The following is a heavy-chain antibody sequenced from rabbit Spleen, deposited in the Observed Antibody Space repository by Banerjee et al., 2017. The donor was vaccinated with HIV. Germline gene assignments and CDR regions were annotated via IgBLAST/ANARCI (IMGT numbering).Heavy chain of an antibody. V-gene: IGHV1S40*01. Sequence: QQLVESGGGLVKPGASLTLTCIASGVSFSGDSYMCWVRQAPGKGLEWIVCIDTGSSGFTYFASWAKGRFTISKTSSTTVTLQMTSLTAADTATYFCARDTGSSFSSYGMDLWGPGTLVTVS. CDR2: IDTGSSGFT. CDR3: ARDTGSSFSSYGMDL. D-gene: IGHD8-1*01. J-gene: IGHJ6*01. CDR1: GVSFSGDSY.